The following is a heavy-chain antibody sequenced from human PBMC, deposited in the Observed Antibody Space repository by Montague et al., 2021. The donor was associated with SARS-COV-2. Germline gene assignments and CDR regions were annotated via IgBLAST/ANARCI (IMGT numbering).Heavy chain of an antibody. J-gene: IGHJ5*02. Sequence: SETLSLTCTVSGGSISSYYWSWIRQPPGKGLEWIGYICYGGSTNYSPSFKGRVITSVDTSNNQFSLRLTSVTAADTAVYYCARLRRPDGYSYWFGPWGQGTLVTVSS. V-gene: IGHV4-59*08. CDR3: ARLRRPDGYSYWFGP. D-gene: IGHD5-24*01. CDR2: ICYGGST. CDR1: GGSISSYY.